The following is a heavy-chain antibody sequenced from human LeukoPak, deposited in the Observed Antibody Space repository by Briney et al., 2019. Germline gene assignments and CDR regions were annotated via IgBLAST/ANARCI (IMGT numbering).Heavy chain of an antibody. D-gene: IGHD3-22*01. CDR3: AKDAYDYDSRCPDY. CDR2: ISYAGSNI. Sequence: GGSLRLSRAASGFTFSSFGMHWVRQAPGKGLEWVAVISYAGSNIFYADSVKGRFTISRDNSKKTVYLQMTSLRAEDTAVYYCAKDAYDYDSRCPDYWGQGTLVTVSS. J-gene: IGHJ4*02. CDR1: GFTFSSFG. V-gene: IGHV3-30*18.